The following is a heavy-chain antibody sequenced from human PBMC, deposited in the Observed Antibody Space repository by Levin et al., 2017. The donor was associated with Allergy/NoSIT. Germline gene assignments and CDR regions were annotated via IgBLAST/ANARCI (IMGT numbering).Heavy chain of an antibody. D-gene: IGHD3-10*01. V-gene: IGHV1-2*02. CDR2: INPNSGGT. Sequence: ASVKVSCKASGYTFTGYYMHWVRQAPGQGLEWMGWINPNSGGTNYAQKFQGRVTMTRDTSISTAYMELSRLRSDDTAVYYCARDDGSGSYYPYYYYYYGMDVWGQGTTVTVSS. CDR3: ARDDGSGSYYPYYYYYYGMDV. CDR1: GYTFTGYY. J-gene: IGHJ6*02.